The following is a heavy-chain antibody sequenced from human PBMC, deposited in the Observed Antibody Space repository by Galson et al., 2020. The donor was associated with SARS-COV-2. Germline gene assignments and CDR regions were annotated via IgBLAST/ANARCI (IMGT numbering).Heavy chain of an antibody. D-gene: IGHD3-3*01. CDR1: GFTFSSYA. CDR3: ARESRVADYDFWSGYWGY. V-gene: IGHV3-30*04. J-gene: IGHJ4*02. Sequence: GGSLRLSCAASGFTFSSYAMHWVRQAPGKGLEWVAVISYDGSNKYYADSVKGRFTISRDNSKNTLYLQMNSLRAEDTAVYYCARESRVADYDFWSGYWGYWGQGTLVTVSS. CDR2: ISYDGSNK.